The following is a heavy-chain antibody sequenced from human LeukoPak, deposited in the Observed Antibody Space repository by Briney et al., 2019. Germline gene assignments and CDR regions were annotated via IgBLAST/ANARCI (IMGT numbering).Heavy chain of an antibody. Sequence: ASVKVSCKASGYTFTSYYMHWVRQAPGQGHEWMGLINPTGGSTGYAQKFRGRVTMTRDMSTSTDYMELSSLRSEDTAIYYCARDNSVGDNAWWFDPWGQGTLVTVSS. D-gene: IGHD1-26*01. CDR2: INPTGGST. J-gene: IGHJ5*02. CDR3: ARDNSVGDNAWWFDP. CDR1: GYTFTSYY. V-gene: IGHV1-46*01.